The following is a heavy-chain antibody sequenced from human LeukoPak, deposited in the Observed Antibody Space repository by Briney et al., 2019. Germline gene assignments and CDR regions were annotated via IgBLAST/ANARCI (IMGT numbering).Heavy chain of an antibody. V-gene: IGHV4-34*01. CDR2: LNHSGST. J-gene: IGHJ4*02. D-gene: IGHD3-10*01. CDR3: ARHICPYGSGSYIDY. Sequence: SESLSLTCAVDGGSFSGYYWSWIRQPPGEGLGWIGELNHSGSTNYNPSLKSRVTVSVDTSKNQFSLKLSSVTAADTAVYYCARHICPYGSGSYIDYWGQGTLVTVSS. CDR1: GGSFSGYY.